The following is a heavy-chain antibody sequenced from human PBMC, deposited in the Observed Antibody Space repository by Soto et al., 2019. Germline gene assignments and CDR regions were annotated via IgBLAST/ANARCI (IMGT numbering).Heavy chain of an antibody. V-gene: IGHV3-30-3*01. CDR2: ISYDGSNK. Sequence: QVQLVESGGGVVQPGRSLRLSCAASGFTFSSYAMHWVRQAPGKGLEWVAVISYDGSNKYYADSVKGRVTISRDNSKNTLYLQMNSLRAEDTAVYYCARARVPYGSGSKYGMDVWGQGTTVTVSS. J-gene: IGHJ6*02. CDR3: ARARVPYGSGSKYGMDV. D-gene: IGHD3-10*01. CDR1: GFTFSSYA.